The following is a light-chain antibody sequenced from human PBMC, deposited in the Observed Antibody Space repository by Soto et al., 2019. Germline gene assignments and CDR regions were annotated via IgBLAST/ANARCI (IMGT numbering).Light chain of an antibody. Sequence: DIQMTQSPSTLSASVGDRVTLTCRASQSLNSRLAWYQQRPGKAPKLLIYAASSLQSGVPSRFSGSGSGTDFTLTISSLQPEDFATYYCQQSYSTPITFGQGTRLEIK. J-gene: IGKJ5*01. CDR3: QQSYSTPIT. CDR1: QSLNSR. V-gene: IGKV1-39*01. CDR2: AAS.